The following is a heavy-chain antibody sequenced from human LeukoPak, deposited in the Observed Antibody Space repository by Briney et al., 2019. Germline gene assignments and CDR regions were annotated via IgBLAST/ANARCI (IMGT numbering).Heavy chain of an antibody. J-gene: IGHJ6*03. Sequence: SVKVSCKSSGGTFSSYAISWVRKWPGQGLEWRGGSIPIFGTASYAQKFQGRVTITADDSTSTAYMELSSLRSEDTAVYYCARDVGITIFGVVKHYYYYHMDVWGKGTTVTVSS. CDR1: GGTFSSYA. CDR2: SIPIFGTA. CDR3: ARDVGITIFGVVKHYYYYHMDV. V-gene: IGHV1-69*13. D-gene: IGHD3-3*01.